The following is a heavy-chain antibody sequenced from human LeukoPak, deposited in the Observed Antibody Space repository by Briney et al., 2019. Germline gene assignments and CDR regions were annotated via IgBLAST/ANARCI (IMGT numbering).Heavy chain of an antibody. J-gene: IGHJ3*02. CDR1: GYTFTGYY. V-gene: IGHV1-2*02. CDR2: INPNSGGT. CDR3: ARSCPIRFCHSDAFDI. D-gene: IGHD2-21*01. Sequence: ASVKVSCKASGYTFTGYYMHWVRQAPGQGLEWMGWINPNSGGTNYAQKFQGRVTMTRDTSISTAYMELSRLRSDDTAVYYCARSCPIRFCHSDAFDIWGQGTMVTVSS.